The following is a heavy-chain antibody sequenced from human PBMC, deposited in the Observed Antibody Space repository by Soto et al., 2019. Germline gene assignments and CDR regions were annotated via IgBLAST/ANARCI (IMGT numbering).Heavy chain of an antibody. J-gene: IGHJ4*02. Sequence: EVQLVESGGGLVRPGGSLRLSCAASGFTFSNAWMAWVRQAPGTGLEWVGRIKRLSNGGITEYAAPVKGRFSISRDDSKTTVHLQMDSLKTEDTAVYYCATDWGRDWGQGTLVTVSS. CDR3: ATDWGRD. CDR1: GFTFSNAW. D-gene: IGHD3-16*01. CDR2: IKRLSNGGIT. V-gene: IGHV3-15*01.